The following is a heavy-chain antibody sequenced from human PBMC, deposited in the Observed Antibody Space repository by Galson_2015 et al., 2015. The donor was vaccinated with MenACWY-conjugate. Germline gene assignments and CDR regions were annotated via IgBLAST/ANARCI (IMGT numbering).Heavy chain of an antibody. CDR1: GFSFSNVW. D-gene: IGHD3-16*01. J-gene: IGHJ4*02. CDR3: TTDRISGGGRPYCDN. CDR2: IKSRADGEKT. V-gene: IGHV3-15*01. Sequence: SLRLSCAASGFSFSNVWMSWVRQAPGKGPEWVARIKSRADGEKTDYAAPVRGRFSISRDDSRNTLYLQMTSLKSDDTAMYYCTTDRISGGGRPYCDNWGQGTLVTVPS.